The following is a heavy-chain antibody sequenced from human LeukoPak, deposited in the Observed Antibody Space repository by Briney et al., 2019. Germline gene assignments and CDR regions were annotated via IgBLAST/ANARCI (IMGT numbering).Heavy chain of an antibody. V-gene: IGHV3-48*01. J-gene: IGHJ4*02. Sequence: GGSLRLSCAASGFIFTSYSMNWVRQAPGKGLEWVSYISSSSSTIYYADSVKGRFTISRDNAKNSLYLQMNSLRAEDTAVYYCARQRAGFTVATSDYWGQGTLVTVSS. D-gene: IGHD4-17*01. CDR3: ARQRAGFTVATSDY. CDR2: ISSSSSTI. CDR1: GFIFTSYS.